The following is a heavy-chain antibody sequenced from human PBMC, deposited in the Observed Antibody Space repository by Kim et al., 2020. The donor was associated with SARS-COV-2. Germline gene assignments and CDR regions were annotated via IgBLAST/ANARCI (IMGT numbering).Heavy chain of an antibody. J-gene: IGHJ6*02. V-gene: IGHV1-18*01. CDR3: VYYYDSGGYPSNPPFGYYGMDV. CDR2: ISAYSGNT. D-gene: IGHD3-22*01. Sequence: ASVKVSCKASGYTFTTYGISWVRQARGQGLEWMGWISAYSGNTNYAQKLQDRVTMTTDTSTSTAYMELRSLRSDDTAVYYCVYYYDSGGYPSNPPFGYYGMDVWGQGTTVTVSS. CDR1: GYTFTTYG.